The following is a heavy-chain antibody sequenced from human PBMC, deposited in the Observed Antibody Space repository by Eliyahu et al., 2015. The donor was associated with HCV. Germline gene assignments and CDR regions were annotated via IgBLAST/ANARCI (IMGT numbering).Heavy chain of an antibody. D-gene: IGHD1-26*01. CDR2: IYPSDSDT. Sequence: EVQLVQSGAEVKXPGEYLKISCKVSGYTFTNYWIGWARQMPGKGLEWMGIIYPSDSDTRYSPSFQGRVTISADKSIGTAYLQWSSLKASDTAIYYCARPSGGNYLDYWGQGTLVTVSS. CDR1: GYTFTNYW. V-gene: IGHV5-51*03. J-gene: IGHJ4*02. CDR3: ARPSGGNYLDY.